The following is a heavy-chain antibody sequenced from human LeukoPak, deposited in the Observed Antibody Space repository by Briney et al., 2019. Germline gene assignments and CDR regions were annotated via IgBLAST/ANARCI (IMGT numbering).Heavy chain of an antibody. CDR2: IYTSGST. CDR3: ARDPTSPVGAYFDY. J-gene: IGHJ4*02. D-gene: IGHD1-26*01. Sequence: SETLSLTCTVSGGSISSNSYYWSWIRQPAGKGLEWIGRIYTSGSTNYNPSLKSRVTMSVDTSKNQFSLKLSSVTAADTAVYYCARDPTSPVGAYFDYWGQGTLVTVSS. V-gene: IGHV4-61*02. CDR1: GGSISSNSYY.